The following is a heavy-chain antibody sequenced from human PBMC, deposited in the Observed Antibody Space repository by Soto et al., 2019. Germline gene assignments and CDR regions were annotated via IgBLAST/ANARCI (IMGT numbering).Heavy chain of an antibody. CDR2: ISAYNGNT. Sequence: ASVKVSCKASGYTFTSYGISWVRQAPGQGLDWMGWISAYNGNTNYAQKLQGRATTTTDTSTSTADMERRSLRSDDTAEYYWTRDPSSSWSKNPTHDRDNWFDPWGQGTLVTVSS. CDR1: GYTFTSYG. D-gene: IGHD6-13*01. V-gene: IGHV1-18*01. CDR3: TRDPSSSWSKNPTHDRDNWFDP. J-gene: IGHJ5*02.